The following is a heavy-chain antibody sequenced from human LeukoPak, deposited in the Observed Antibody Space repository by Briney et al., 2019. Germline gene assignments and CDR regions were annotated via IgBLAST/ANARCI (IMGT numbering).Heavy chain of an antibody. J-gene: IGHJ6*03. Sequence: PGGSLRLSCAASGFTFSSYAMSWVRQAQGKGLEWVSAISGSGGSTYYADSVKGRLTISRDNSKNTLYLQMNSLRAEDTAVYYCAKDPSGAGYSNYYMDVWGKGTTVTVSS. CDR2: ISGSGGST. CDR3: AKDPSGAGYSNYYMDV. V-gene: IGHV3-23*01. D-gene: IGHD5-24*01. CDR1: GFTFSSYA.